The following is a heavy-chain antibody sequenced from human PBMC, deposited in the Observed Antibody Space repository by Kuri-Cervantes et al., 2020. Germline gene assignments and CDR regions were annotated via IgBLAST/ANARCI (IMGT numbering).Heavy chain of an antibody. CDR2: IKQDGSEK. V-gene: IGHV3-7*03. CDR1: GFTFSSYW. J-gene: IGHJ1*01. D-gene: IGHD3-22*01. Sequence: GESLKISCAASGFTFSSYWMSWVRQAPGKGLEWVANIKQDGSEKYYVDSVKGRFTISRDNSKNTLYLQMNSLRAEDTAVYYCAKDGPSYYYDSSGYEEEYFQHWGQGTLVTVSS. CDR3: AKDGPSYYYDSSGYEEEYFQH.